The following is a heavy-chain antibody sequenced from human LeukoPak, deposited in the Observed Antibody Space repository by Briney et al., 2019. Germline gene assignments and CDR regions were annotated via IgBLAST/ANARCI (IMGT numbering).Heavy chain of an antibody. CDR3: ARASYSYDINGWVPFDY. D-gene: IGHD3-22*01. CDR1: GYSISSGYY. Sequence: PSETLSLTCTVSGYSISSGYYWGWIRQPPGKGLEWIGRIYTSGSTNYNPSLKSRVTMSVDTSKNQFSLRLSSVTAADTAVYYCARASYSYDINGWVPFDYWGQGTLVTVSS. J-gene: IGHJ4*02. V-gene: IGHV4-38-2*02. CDR2: IYTSGST.